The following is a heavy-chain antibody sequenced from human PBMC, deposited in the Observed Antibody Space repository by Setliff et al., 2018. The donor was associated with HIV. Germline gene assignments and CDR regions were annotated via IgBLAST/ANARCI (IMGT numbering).Heavy chain of an antibody. CDR3: AKDDPVLAS. D-gene: IGHD6-19*01. CDR2: LSNDESKE. J-gene: IGHJ4*02. CDR1: GSTFSTYD. Sequence: SCKPSGSTFSTYDINWVRQTPDMRLEWVSFLSNDESKEFYPDSVKGRFTISRDTFRNTLYLQMNSLRGEDTAVYFCAKDDPVLASWGQGTLVTVSS. V-gene: IGHV3-30*04.